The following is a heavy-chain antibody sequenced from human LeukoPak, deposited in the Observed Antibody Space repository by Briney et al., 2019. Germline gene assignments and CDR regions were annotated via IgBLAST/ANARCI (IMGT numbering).Heavy chain of an antibody. V-gene: IGHV4-34*01. J-gene: IGHJ3*01. CDR1: GGSFSGYY. CDR2: INHSGST. Sequence: SETLSLTCAVYGGSFSGYYWSWIRQPPGKGLEWIGEINHSGSTNYNPSLKSRVTISVDTSKNQFSLKLSSVTAADTAVYYCARGSSVSYGTRAFDVWGQGTMVTVSS. D-gene: IGHD6-19*01. CDR3: ARGSSVSYGTRAFDV.